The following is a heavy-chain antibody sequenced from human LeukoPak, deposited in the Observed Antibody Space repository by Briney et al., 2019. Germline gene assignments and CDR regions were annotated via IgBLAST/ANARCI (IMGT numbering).Heavy chain of an antibody. CDR2: TYYRSKWYN. D-gene: IGHD6-13*01. Sequence: SQTLSLTCTISGDSVSSNSAAWNWIRQSPSRGLEWLGRTYYRSKWYNDYAVSVKSRITINPDTSKNQFSLQLNSVTPEDTAVYYCARQAGSWYDVRFDYWGQGTLVTVSS. V-gene: IGHV6-1*01. CDR3: ARQAGSWYDVRFDY. J-gene: IGHJ4*02. CDR1: GDSVSSNSAA.